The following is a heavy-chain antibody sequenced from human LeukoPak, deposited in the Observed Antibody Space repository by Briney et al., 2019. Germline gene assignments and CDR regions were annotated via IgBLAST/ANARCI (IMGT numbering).Heavy chain of an antibody. J-gene: IGHJ4*02. Sequence: GSSVKVSCKASGGTFSSYAISWVRQAPGQGLAWMGGIIPIFGRANYAQKFQGRITITADESTSTAYMELSSLRSDDTAVYYCAREAFDYYDSSGYYGVWGQGTLVTVSP. CDR2: IIPIFGRA. V-gene: IGHV1-69*01. CDR3: AREAFDYYDSSGYYGV. CDR1: GGTFSSYA. D-gene: IGHD3-22*01.